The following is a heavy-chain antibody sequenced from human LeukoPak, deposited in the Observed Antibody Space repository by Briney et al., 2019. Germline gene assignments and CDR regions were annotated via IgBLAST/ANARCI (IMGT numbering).Heavy chain of an antibody. V-gene: IGHV5-10-1*01. Sequence: GASLKISCKGSGYIFTSYWISWVRQLPGKGLEWMGRIDPSDSYTNYSPSFQGHVTISADKSISTAYLQWSSLKASDTAMYYCARHDYGDLPFFVYWGQGTLVTVSS. CDR3: ARHDYGDLPFFVY. CDR2: IDPSDSYT. D-gene: IGHD4-17*01. J-gene: IGHJ4*02. CDR1: GYIFTSYW.